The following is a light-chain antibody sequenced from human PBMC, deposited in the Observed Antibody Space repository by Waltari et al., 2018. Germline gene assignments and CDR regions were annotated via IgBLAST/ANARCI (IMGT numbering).Light chain of an antibody. V-gene: IGKV1-39*01. Sequence: DIQMTQSPSSLSASVGDRVTITCRASQSISSYLNWYQQKPGKAPNLLIYAASSLQSGFPSRFSGSGSATDFTLTINSLQPEDFATYYCQQSSSTPPFTFGPGTKVDIK. CDR1: QSISSY. CDR2: AAS. J-gene: IGKJ3*01. CDR3: QQSSSTPPFT.